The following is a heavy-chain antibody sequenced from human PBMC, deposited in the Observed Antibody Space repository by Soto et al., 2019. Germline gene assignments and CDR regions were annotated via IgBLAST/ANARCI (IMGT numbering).Heavy chain of an antibody. CDR1: GFTFSSYW. J-gene: IGHJ4*02. V-gene: IGHV3-74*01. CDR3: AREPPPAAMVFYYFDY. CDR2: INSDGSST. Sequence: EVQLVESGGGLVQPGGSLRLSCAASGFTFSSYWMHWVRQAPGKGLVWVSRINSDGSSTSYADSVKGRFTISRDNAKNTLYLQMNSRRAEDTAVYYCAREPPPAAMVFYYFDYWGQGTLVTVSS. D-gene: IGHD5-18*01.